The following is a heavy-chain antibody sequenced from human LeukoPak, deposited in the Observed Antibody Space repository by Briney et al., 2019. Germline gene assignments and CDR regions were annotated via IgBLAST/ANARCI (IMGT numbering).Heavy chain of an antibody. J-gene: IGHJ3*02. Sequence: SVKVSCNASGGTFSSYAISWVRQAPGQGLEWMGGIIPIFGTANYAQKFQGRVTITADESTSTAYMELSSLRSEDTAVYYCAVTTGTAASDAFDIWGQGTMVTVSS. CDR3: AVTTGTAASDAFDI. D-gene: IGHD1-1*01. V-gene: IGHV1-69*13. CDR2: IIPIFGTA. CDR1: GGTFSSYA.